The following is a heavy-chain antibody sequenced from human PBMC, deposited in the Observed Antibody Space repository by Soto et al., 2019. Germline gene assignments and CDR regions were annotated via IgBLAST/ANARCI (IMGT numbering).Heavy chain of an antibody. CDR1: GFTFSSYA. J-gene: IGHJ3*02. CDR2: ISGSGGST. CDR3: AKGFLGPVCSGGSCYSGAFDI. Sequence: GGSLRLSCAASGFTFSSYAMSWVRQAPGKGLEWVSAISGSGGSTYYADSVKGRFTISRDNSKNTLYLQMNSLRAEDTAVYYCAKGFLGPVCSGGSCYSGAFDIWGQGTMVTVSS. D-gene: IGHD2-15*01. V-gene: IGHV3-23*01.